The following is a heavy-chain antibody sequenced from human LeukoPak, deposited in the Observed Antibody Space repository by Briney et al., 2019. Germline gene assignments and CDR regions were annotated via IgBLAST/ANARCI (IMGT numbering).Heavy chain of an antibody. J-gene: IGHJ4*02. D-gene: IGHD6-19*01. V-gene: IGHV4-34*01. Sequence: PSETLSLTCAVYGGSFSGYYWSWTRQPPGKGLEWIGEINHSGSTNYNPSLKSRVTISVDTSKNQFSLKLSSVTAADTAVYYCARAISSGWYRYWGQGTLVTVSS. CDR2: INHSGST. CDR1: GGSFSGYY. CDR3: ARAISSGWYRY.